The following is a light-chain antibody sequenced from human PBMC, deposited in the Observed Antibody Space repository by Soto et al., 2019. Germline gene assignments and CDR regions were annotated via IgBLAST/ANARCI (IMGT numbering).Light chain of an antibody. J-gene: IGKJ4*01. CDR2: GAS. CDR1: QSVSSSY. V-gene: IGKV3-20*01. Sequence: EIVLTQSPGTLSLSPGERATLSCRARQSVSSSYLAWYQQKPGQAPRLLIYGASSRATGIPDRFSGSGSGTDFTLTSRRLEPEDFSVYYCQQYGSSPTFGGGTKVEIK. CDR3: QQYGSSPT.